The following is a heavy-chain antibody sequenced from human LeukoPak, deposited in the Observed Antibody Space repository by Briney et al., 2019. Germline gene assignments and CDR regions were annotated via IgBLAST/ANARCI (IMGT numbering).Heavy chain of an antibody. CDR1: GYTFTGYY. J-gene: IGHJ4*02. D-gene: IGHD3-22*01. V-gene: IGHV1-2*02. CDR2: INPNSGGT. CDR3: ARAGGYYDCSGYSSGVYY. Sequence: GASVKVSCKASGYTFTGYYMHWVRQAPGQGLEWMGWINPNSGGTNYAQKFQGRVTMTRDTSISTAYMELSRLRSDDTAVYYCARAGGYYDCSGYSSGVYYWGQGTLVTVSS.